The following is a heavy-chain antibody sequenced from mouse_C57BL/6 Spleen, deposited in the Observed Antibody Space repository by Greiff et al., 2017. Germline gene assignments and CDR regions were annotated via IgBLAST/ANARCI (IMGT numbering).Heavy chain of an antibody. Sequence: VQLQQSGPELVKPGASVKMSCKASGYTFTDYNMHWVKQSHGKSLEWIGYINPNNGGTSYNQKFKGKATLTVNKSSSTAYMELRSLTSEDSAVYYCARVVYYGSSYAMDYWGQGTSVTVSS. D-gene: IGHD1-1*01. CDR3: ARVVYYGSSYAMDY. V-gene: IGHV1-22*01. J-gene: IGHJ4*01. CDR2: INPNNGGT. CDR1: GYTFTDYN.